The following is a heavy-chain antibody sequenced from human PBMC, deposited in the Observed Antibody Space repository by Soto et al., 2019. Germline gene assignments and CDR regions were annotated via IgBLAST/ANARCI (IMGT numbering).Heavy chain of an antibody. D-gene: IGHD3-16*02. CDR1: SFG. CDR2: IWYDGSNK. Sequence: SFGMRRIRKTPGKGLEWVAVIWYDGSNKYYADSVKGRFTISRDNSKNTLYLQMNSLRAEDTAVYYCARGVSRASKNIVRHVPE. J-gene: IGHJ1*01. V-gene: IGHV3-33*01. CDR3: ARGVSRASKNIVRHVPE.